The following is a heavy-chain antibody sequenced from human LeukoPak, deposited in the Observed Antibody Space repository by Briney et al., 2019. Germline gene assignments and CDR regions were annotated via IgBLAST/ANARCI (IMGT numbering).Heavy chain of an antibody. CDR2: ISGSGGST. V-gene: IGHV3-23*01. J-gene: IGHJ3*02. CDR3: ATTTHDYGDYAEAFDI. CDR1: GFTFSSYA. D-gene: IGHD4-17*01. Sequence: AGGSLRLSCAASGFTFSSYAMSWVRQAPGEGLEWVSAISGSGGSTYYADSVKGRFTISRDNSKNTLYLQMNSLRAEDTAVYYCATTTHDYGDYAEAFDIWGQGTMVTVSS.